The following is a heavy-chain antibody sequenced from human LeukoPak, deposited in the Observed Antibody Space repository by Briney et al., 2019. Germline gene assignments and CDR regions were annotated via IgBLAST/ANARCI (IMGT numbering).Heavy chain of an antibody. Sequence: SETLSLTCTVSGGSIRSSYYYWGWIRQPPGKGLEWIGSIYDSGSTYYNPSLKSRVTISGDTSKNQFSLKLSSVTAADTAVYYCTRGVGASLMGIFEHWGQGTLVTVSS. V-gene: IGHV4-39*07. J-gene: IGHJ4*02. CDR1: GGSIRSSYYY. D-gene: IGHD2-8*01. CDR2: IYDSGST. CDR3: TRGVGASLMGIFEH.